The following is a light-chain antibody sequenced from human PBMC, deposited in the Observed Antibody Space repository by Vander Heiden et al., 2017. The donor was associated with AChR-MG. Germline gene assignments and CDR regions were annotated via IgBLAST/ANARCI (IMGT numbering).Light chain of an antibody. J-gene: IGLJ3*02. CDR3: QVWDSSSDHPGV. CDR1: NIGSKS. CDR2: YDS. Sequence: SYVLTQPPSVSVAPGKTARTTCGGNNIGSKSVHWYQQKPGQAPVLVIYYDSDRPSGIPERFSGSNSGNTATLTISRVEAGDEADYYCQVWDSSSDHPGVFGGGTKLTVL. V-gene: IGLV3-21*04.